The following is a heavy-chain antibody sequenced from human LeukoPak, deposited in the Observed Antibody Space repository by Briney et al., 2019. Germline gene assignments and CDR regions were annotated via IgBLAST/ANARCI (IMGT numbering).Heavy chain of an antibody. J-gene: IGHJ4*02. CDR3: ARDRAMIRGLIPLDY. CDR2: INPSGGST. D-gene: IGHD3-10*01. Sequence: ASVKVSCKASGYTFTTYYMHWVRQAPGQGPEWMGIINPSGGSTRYAQKFQGRVTLTCDTSTSTVYMELSSLTSDDTAVYFCARDRAMIRGLIPLDYWGQGTQVTVSS. V-gene: IGHV1-46*01. CDR1: GYTFTTYY.